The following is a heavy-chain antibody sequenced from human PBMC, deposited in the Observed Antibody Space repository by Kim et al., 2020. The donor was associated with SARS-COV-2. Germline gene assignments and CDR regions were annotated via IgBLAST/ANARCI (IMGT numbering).Heavy chain of an antibody. V-gene: IGHV4-30-2*04. J-gene: IGHJ4*02. CDR3: ARDGLGKVRGVITSPFDY. D-gene: IGHD3-10*01. Sequence: KSRVTISVDPSKNQFSLKLSSVTAADTAVYYCARDGLGKVRGVITSPFDYWGQGTLVTVSS.